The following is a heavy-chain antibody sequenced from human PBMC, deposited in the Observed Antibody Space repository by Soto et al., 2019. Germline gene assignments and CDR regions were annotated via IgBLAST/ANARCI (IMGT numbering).Heavy chain of an antibody. CDR2: ISYDGSNK. J-gene: IGHJ6*02. Sequence: GGSLRLSCAASGFTFSSYAMHWVRQAPGKGLEWVAVISYDGSNKYYADSVKGRFTISRDNSKNTLYLQMNSLRAEDTAVYYCARGGYSSSWLEYYYGMDVWGQGTTVTVSS. CDR1: GFTFSSYA. V-gene: IGHV3-30-3*01. D-gene: IGHD6-13*01. CDR3: ARGGYSSSWLEYYYGMDV.